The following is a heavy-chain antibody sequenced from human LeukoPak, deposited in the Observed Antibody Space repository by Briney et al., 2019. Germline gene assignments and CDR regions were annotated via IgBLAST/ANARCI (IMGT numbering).Heavy chain of an antibody. CDR2: IYTSWST. V-gene: IGHV4-4*07. Sequence: SETLSLTCTVSGGSISSYYWSWIRQPAGKGLEWIGRIYTSWSTNYNPSLKSRVTMSVDTSKNQFSLKLSSVTAADTAVYYCARDVGPYYYDSSGYPNWFDPWGQGTLVTVSS. J-gene: IGHJ5*02. CDR3: ARDVGPYYYDSSGYPNWFDP. CDR1: GGSISSYY. D-gene: IGHD3-22*01.